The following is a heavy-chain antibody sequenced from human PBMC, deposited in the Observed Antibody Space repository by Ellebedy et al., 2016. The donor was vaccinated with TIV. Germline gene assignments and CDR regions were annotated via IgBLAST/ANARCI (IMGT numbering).Heavy chain of an antibody. Sequence: PGGSLRLSCAASGFSFSSSSMNWVRQAPGKGLEWVSSISSSSNTIYYADSVKGRFTVSRDNAKNSLFLQMNSLRADDTAVYYCARDGGITIFGVVGYYFDYWGQGSLVTVSS. CDR3: ARDGGITIFGVVGYYFDY. CDR1: GFSFSSSS. D-gene: IGHD3-3*01. J-gene: IGHJ4*02. V-gene: IGHV3-48*01. CDR2: ISSSSNTI.